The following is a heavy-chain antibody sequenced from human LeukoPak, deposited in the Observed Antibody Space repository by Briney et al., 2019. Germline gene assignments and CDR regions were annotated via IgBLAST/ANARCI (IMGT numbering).Heavy chain of an antibody. V-gene: IGHV4-59*01. CDR3: ARDSSGYYWDAFDI. J-gene: IGHJ3*02. D-gene: IGHD3-22*01. Sequence: PSETLSLTCTVSGGSISSYYWSWIRQPPGKGLEWIGYIYYSGSTNYNPSLKSRVTISVDTSKNQFPLKLSSVTAADTAVYYCARDSSGYYWDAFDIWGQGTMVTVSS. CDR1: GGSISSYY. CDR2: IYYSGST.